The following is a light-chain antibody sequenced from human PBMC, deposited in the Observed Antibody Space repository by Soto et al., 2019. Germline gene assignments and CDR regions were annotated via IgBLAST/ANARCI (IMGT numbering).Light chain of an antibody. CDR2: EVS. CDR1: SSDLGGDDY. Sequence: QPVLTQPPSASGSPGQSVTISCTGTSSDLGGDDYVSWFQQHPGKAPKLMIYEVSKRPSGVPDRFSGSKSGNAASLTISGLQAEDEADYYCASYVGSNDYYVFGTGTKLTVL. CDR3: ASYVGSNDYYV. J-gene: IGLJ1*01. V-gene: IGLV2-8*01.